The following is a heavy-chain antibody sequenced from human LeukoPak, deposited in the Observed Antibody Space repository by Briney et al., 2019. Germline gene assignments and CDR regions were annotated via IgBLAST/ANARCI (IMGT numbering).Heavy chain of an antibody. D-gene: IGHD2-21*02. CDR3: ARVNRGDVFDI. CDR2: IWYDGRNK. CDR1: GFTFSSYG. Sequence: GGSLRLSCAASGFTFSSYGMHWVRQAPGKGLEWVAVIWYDGRNKFYADSLKGRFTISRDNSKNTLYLQMNSLRAEDTAVYYCARVNRGDVFDIWGQGTLVTVSS. V-gene: IGHV3-33*01. J-gene: IGHJ3*02.